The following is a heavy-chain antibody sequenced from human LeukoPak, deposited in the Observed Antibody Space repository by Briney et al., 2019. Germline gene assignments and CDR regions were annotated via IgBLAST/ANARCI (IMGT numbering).Heavy chain of an antibody. CDR1: GVSISSYY. CDR2: IYYSGST. CDR3: ARDLGYYGSGSYGPFDY. D-gene: IGHD3-10*01. V-gene: IGHV4-59*01. J-gene: IGHJ4*02. Sequence: PSETLSLTCTVSGVSISSYYWSWIRQPPGKGLEWLGYIYYSGSTNYNPSLKSRVTISVDTSKNQFSLKLSSVTAADTAVYYCARDLGYYGSGSYGPFDYWGQGTLVTVSS.